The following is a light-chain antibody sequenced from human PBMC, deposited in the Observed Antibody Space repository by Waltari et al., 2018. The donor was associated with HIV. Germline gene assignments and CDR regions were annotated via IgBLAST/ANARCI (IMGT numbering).Light chain of an antibody. Sequence: EIVLTQSPGTLSLSPGERATLSCRASQSLRSNYLAWYQEKPGQAPRLLIYAASSRASGIPDRFSGSGAGTDFTLTISRLEPEDFAVYYCQQYGSSPPITFGQGTRLEIK. CDR3: QQYGSSPPIT. V-gene: IGKV3-20*01. CDR1: QSLRSNY. CDR2: AAS. J-gene: IGKJ5*01.